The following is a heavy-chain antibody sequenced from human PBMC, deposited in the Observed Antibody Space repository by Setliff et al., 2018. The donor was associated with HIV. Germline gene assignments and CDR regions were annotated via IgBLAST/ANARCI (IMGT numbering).Heavy chain of an antibody. CDR2: ISAYIGDT. V-gene: IGHV1-18*01. CDR3: ARAVGGSNYFDYSGYQDF. CDR1: GYPFDSYG. D-gene: IGHD3-22*01. J-gene: IGHJ4*02. Sequence: GASVKVSCKTSGYPFDSYGISWVRQAPGQGLEWMGWISAYIGDTKYAQRFQGRVTMTTDPSTPTAYMELRSLKSEDTAVYYCARAVGGSNYFDYSGYQDFWGQGTQVTVSS.